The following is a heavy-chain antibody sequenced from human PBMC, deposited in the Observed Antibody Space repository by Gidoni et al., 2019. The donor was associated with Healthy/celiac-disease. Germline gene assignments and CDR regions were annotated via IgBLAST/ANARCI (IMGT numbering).Heavy chain of an antibody. J-gene: IGHJ3*02. V-gene: IGHV3-33*01. CDR1: GFTSSCYG. Sequence: QVQLVASGGGVVQPGRSLRLSCAASGFTSSCYGMPRVRQAPGKGLGWVAVIWYDGSNKYYADSVKGRFTISRDNSKNTLYLQMNSLRAEDTAVYYCARDPFWSGFPRFDIWGQGTMVTVSS. CDR3: ARDPFWSGFPRFDI. CDR2: IWYDGSNK. D-gene: IGHD3-3*01.